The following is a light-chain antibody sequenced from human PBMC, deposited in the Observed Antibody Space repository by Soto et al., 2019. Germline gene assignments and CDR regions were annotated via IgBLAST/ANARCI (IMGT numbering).Light chain of an antibody. CDR3: CSYAGSYTYVV. V-gene: IGLV2-11*01. CDR1: GSDVGGYNY. J-gene: IGLJ2*01. Sequence: QSALTQPRSVSGSPGQSVTISCTGTGSDVGGYNYVSWYQQHPGKAPKLMIYDVNQRPSGFPDRFSGSKSGNTASLTISGLQAEDEADYYCCSYAGSYTYVVFGGGTKLTVL. CDR2: DVN.